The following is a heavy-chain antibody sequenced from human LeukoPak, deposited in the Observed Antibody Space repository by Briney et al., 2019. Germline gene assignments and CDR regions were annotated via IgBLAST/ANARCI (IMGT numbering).Heavy chain of an antibody. CDR1: GGSISSYY. CDR2: IYGSGST. D-gene: IGHD3-10*01. CDR3: AGYASGTMRDY. V-gene: IGHV4-59*01. Sequence: SETLSLTCTVSGGSISSYYWSWIRQPPGKGLEWIGHIYGSGSTNYNPSLKSRVTLSVDTSKNQFSLKLSSVTAADTAVYYCAGYASGTMRDYWGQGTLVTVSS. J-gene: IGHJ4*02.